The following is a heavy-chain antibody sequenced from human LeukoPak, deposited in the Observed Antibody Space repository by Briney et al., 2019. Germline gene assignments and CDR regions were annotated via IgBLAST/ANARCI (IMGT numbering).Heavy chain of an antibody. CDR2: IDPSGGST. Sequence: ASVKVSCKASGHTFTSYYMNWVRRAPGQGLEWMGIIDPSGGSTSYAQKFQGRVTTTSDTSTSTVYMELSSLRSEDTAVYYCVIALYSGSYSSFDYWGQGTLVTVSS. J-gene: IGHJ4*02. D-gene: IGHD1-26*01. V-gene: IGHV1-46*01. CDR3: VIALYSGSYSSFDY. CDR1: GHTFTSYY.